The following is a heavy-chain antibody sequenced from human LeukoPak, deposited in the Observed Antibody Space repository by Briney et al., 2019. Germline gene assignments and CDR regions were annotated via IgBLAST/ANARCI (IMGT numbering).Heavy chain of an antibody. CDR1: GFTFTHYS. CDR2: ISNSSNYI. V-gene: IGHV3-21*01. J-gene: IGHJ4*02. CDR3: AKDMNDYVWGSYRYYFDY. Sequence: GGSLRLSCSASGFTFTHYSINWVRQAPGKGLEWLSSISNSSNYIYYADSVKGRFTISRDNSKNTLYLQMNSLRAEDTAVYYCAKDMNDYVWGSYRYYFDYWGQGTLVTVSS. D-gene: IGHD3-16*02.